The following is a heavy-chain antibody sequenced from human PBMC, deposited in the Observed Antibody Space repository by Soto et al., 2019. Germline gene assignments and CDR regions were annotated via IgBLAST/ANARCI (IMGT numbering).Heavy chain of an antibody. CDR2: ISGSGGST. D-gene: IGHD1-26*01. CDR1: GFTFSSYA. Sequence: GGSLRLSCAASGFTFSSYAMSWVRQAPGKGLEWVSAISGSGGSTYYADSVKGRFTISRDNSKNTLYLQMNSLRAEDTAVYYCARIVGAVLTAATVDYWGQGTLVTVSS. V-gene: IGHV3-23*01. J-gene: IGHJ4*02. CDR3: ARIVGAVLTAATVDY.